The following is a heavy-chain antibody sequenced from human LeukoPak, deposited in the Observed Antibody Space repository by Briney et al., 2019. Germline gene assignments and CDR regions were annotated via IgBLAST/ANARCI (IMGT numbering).Heavy chain of an antibody. Sequence: PGRSLRLSCVASGFPFISYTMHRVRQAPGKGLEWVAVMSYDGSHKFHADSVKGRFTISRDNSKNTVYLQVNSLRAEDTAIYYCARDVGGYAFDYWGQGTLVTVSS. CDR3: ARDVGGYAFDY. CDR1: GFPFISYT. J-gene: IGHJ4*02. D-gene: IGHD5-12*01. CDR2: MSYDGSHK. V-gene: IGHV3-30*04.